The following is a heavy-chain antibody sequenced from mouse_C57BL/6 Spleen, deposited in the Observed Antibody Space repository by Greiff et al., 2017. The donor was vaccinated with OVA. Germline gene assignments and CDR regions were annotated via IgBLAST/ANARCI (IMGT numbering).Heavy chain of an antibody. D-gene: IGHD2-5*01. CDR2: IDPTDSDT. CDR1: GYTFTSYW. V-gene: IGHV1-52*01. J-gene: IGHJ3*01. Sequence: VQLQQPGAELLRPGSSVKLSCKASGYTFTSYWMHWVKQRPIQGLEWIGNIDPTDSDTHYNQKFKDKATLTVDKSSSTAYMQLSSLTSEDSAVXYCAREDSNYWFAYRGQGTLVTVSA. CDR3: AREDSNYWFAY.